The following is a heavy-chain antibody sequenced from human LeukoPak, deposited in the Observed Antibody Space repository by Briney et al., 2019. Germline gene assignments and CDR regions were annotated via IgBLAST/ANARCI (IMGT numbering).Heavy chain of an antibody. CDR3: ARGGGRYYDFWSGYPTLDY. CDR2: INHSGST. Sequence: PSETLSLTCAVYGGSFSGYYWSWIRQPPGKGLEWIGEINHSGSTNYNPSLKSRVTISVDTSKNQFSLKLSSVTAADTAVYYCARGGGRYYDFWSGYPTLDYWGQGTLVTVSS. J-gene: IGHJ4*02. V-gene: IGHV4-34*01. D-gene: IGHD3-3*01. CDR1: GGSFSGYY.